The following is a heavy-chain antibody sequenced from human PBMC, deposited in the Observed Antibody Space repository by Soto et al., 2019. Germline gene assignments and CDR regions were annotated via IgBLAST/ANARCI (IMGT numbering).Heavy chain of an antibody. J-gene: IGHJ6*02. V-gene: IGHV3-30-3*01. Sequence: GGSLRLSCTASGFTFSSYAIHWVRQAPGKGLEWVAVISYDGSHKYYADAVKGRFTISRDNAKNSLYLQMNSLRADDTAVYYCAREGPAPYYYYGMDVWGQGSTVTVSS. CDR1: GFTFSSYA. CDR2: ISYDGSHK. CDR3: AREGPAPYYYYGMDV.